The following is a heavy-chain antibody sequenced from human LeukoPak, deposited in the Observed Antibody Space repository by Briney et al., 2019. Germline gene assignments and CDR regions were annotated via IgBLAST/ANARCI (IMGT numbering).Heavy chain of an antibody. CDR1: GFTFSSYA. D-gene: IGHD5-24*01. CDR3: ARRSSRDGYKESLDY. CDR2: ISYDGSNK. V-gene: IGHV3-30*04. J-gene: IGHJ4*02. Sequence: SAGSLRLSCAASGFTFSSYAMHWVRQAPGKGLEWVAVISYDGSNKYYVDSVKCRFTISRDNSKNTLYLQMNSLRAEDTAVYYCARRSSRDGYKESLDYWGQGTLVTV.